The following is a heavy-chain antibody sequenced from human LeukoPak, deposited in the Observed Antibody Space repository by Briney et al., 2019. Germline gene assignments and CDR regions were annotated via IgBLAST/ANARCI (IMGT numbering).Heavy chain of an antibody. D-gene: IGHD2-15*01. CDR2: ISGSGDST. CDR3: AKASDLLPDY. J-gene: IGHJ4*02. Sequence: GGSLRLSCAASGITFRSDVMSWVRQAPGKGLEWVSGISGSGDSTYYADSVKGRFTISRDNSKNTLYLQMNSLRAEDTAVYYCAKASDLLPDYWGQGTLVTVSS. V-gene: IGHV3-23*01. CDR1: GITFRSDV.